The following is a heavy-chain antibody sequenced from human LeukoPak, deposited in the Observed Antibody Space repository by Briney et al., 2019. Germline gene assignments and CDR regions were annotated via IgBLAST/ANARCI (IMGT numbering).Heavy chain of an antibody. CDR1: GFTFNTYH. V-gene: IGHV3-48*04. D-gene: IGHD3-10*01. CDR3: ARGGTMIRVPLGV. Sequence: GGSLRLSCTASGFTFNTYHMDWVRQAPGKGLEWVSYISGSSSTIYCADSVRGRFTISRDNARNSLYLQMNSLRVEDTAVYYCARGGTMIRVPLGVWGQGTTVTVSS. J-gene: IGHJ6*02. CDR2: ISGSSSTI.